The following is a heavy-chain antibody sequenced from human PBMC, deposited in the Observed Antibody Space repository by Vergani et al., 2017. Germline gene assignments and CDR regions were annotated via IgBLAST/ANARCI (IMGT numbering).Heavy chain of an antibody. J-gene: IGHJ5*02. CDR2: IYTRGST. CDR1: GGSISSYY. V-gene: IGHV4-4*07. CDR3: ARDREGYYGSGSYYKLWFDP. Sequence: QVQLQESGPGLVKPSETLSLTCTVSGGSISSYYWSWIRQPAGKGLEWIGRIYTRGSTNYNPSLKSGVTMSVDPSKNQFSLKLSSVTAADTAVYYCARDREGYYGSGSYYKLWFDPWGQGTLVTVSS. D-gene: IGHD3-10*01.